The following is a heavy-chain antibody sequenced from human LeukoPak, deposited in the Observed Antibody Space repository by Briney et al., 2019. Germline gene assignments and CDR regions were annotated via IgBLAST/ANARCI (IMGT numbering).Heavy chain of an antibody. CDR1: GGTFSSYA. J-gene: IGHJ4*02. CDR3: AISGVPSYDFWSGYYFY. CDR2: IIPIFGTA. V-gene: IGHV1-69*13. D-gene: IGHD3-3*01. Sequence: SVKVSCKASGGTFSSYAISWVRQAPGQGLEWMGGIIPIFGTANYAQKFQGRVTITADESTSTAYMELSSLRSEDTAVYYCAISGVPSYDFWSGYYFYWGQGTLVTVSS.